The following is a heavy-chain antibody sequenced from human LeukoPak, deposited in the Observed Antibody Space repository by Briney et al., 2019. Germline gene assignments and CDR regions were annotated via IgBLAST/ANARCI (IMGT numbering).Heavy chain of an antibody. CDR1: GGSVSSDNYY. V-gene: IGHV4-61*01. CDR2: ISYSGRA. Sequence: SETLSLTCTVSGGSVSSDNYYWTWIRQPPGKGLEWFGYISYSGRATYNPSLRSRVTMSMDTSKNQFSLNLSSVTAADTAVYYCARDFCSSTSCHSDYWGQGTLVTVSS. D-gene: IGHD2-2*01. J-gene: IGHJ4*02. CDR3: ARDFCSSTSCHSDY.